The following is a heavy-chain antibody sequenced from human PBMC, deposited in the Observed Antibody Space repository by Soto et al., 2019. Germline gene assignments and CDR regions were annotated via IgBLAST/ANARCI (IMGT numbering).Heavy chain of an antibody. V-gene: IGHV3-9*01. CDR2: ISWNSGSI. Sequence: GGSLRLSCAASGFTFDDYAMHWVRQAPGKGLEWVSGISWNSGSIGYADSVKGRFTISRANAKNSLYLQMNSLRAEDTALYYCAKALDYGDEPNWFDPWGQGTLVTVSS. D-gene: IGHD4-17*01. CDR1: GFTFDDYA. CDR3: AKALDYGDEPNWFDP. J-gene: IGHJ5*02.